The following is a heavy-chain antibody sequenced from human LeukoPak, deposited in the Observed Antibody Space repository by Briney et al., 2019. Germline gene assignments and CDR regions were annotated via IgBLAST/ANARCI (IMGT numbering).Heavy chain of an antibody. J-gene: IGHJ6*03. V-gene: IGHV4-59*11. CDR1: GGSINSHY. D-gene: IGHD3-10*01. CDR2: IYYSGST. CDR3: ARATGYYSSGPFCYMDV. Sequence: SDTLSLTCTVSGGSINSHYWNWIRQPPGKGLEWIGYIYYSGSTNYNPSLKTRVTISVDTSKSQFSLKLNSVTAADTAVYYCARATGYYSSGPFCYMDVWGEGTTVTVS.